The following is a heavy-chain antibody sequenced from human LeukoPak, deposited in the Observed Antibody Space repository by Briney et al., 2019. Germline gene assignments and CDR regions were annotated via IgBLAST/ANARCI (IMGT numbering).Heavy chain of an antibody. J-gene: IGHJ4*02. Sequence: GGSLRLSCAASEFTVSSNYMSWIRQAPGKGLEWVSVIYSGGSTYYADSVKGRLTISRDKSKNTLYLQMNSLRAEDTAVYYCASTQRGDYFDYWGQGTLVTVSS. V-gene: IGHV3-66*01. CDR1: EFTVSSNY. CDR2: IYSGGST. CDR3: ASTQRGDYFDY. D-gene: IGHD2-15*01.